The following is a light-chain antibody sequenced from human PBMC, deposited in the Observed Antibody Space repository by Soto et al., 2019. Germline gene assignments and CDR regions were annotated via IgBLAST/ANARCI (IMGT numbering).Light chain of an antibody. J-gene: IGLJ3*02. CDR2: EVN. V-gene: IGLV2-8*01. Sequence: QSALTQPPSASGSPGQSVTISCTGTSSDIGGYNSVSWYQQHPGKAPRLMIYEVNKRPSGVPDRISGSKSGYTASLTVSGLQTEDEAFYYCSSSAGIYHYLVFGGGTKVTVL. CDR3: SSSAGIYHYLV. CDR1: SSDIGGYNS.